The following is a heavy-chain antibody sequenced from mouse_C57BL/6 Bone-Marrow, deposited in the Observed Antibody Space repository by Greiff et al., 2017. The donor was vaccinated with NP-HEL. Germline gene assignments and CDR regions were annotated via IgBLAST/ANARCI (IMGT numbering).Heavy chain of an antibody. D-gene: IGHD5-5*01. J-gene: IGHJ2*01. CDR3: ARDRLPGYFDY. Sequence: EVKLVESGGGLVKPGGSLKLSCAASGFTFSSYAMSWVRQTPEKRLEWVATISDGGSYTYYPDNVKGRFTISRDNAKNNLYLQMSHLKSEDTAMYYCARDRLPGYFDYWGQGTTLTVPS. CDR2: ISDGGSYT. CDR1: GFTFSSYA. V-gene: IGHV5-4*01.